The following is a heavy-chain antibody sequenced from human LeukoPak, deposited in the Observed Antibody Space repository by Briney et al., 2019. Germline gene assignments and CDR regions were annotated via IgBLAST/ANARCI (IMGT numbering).Heavy chain of an antibody. CDR1: GGSFSGYY. CDR2: INHSGST. D-gene: IGHD2-15*01. Sequence: PSETLSLTCAVYGGSFSGYYWSWIRQPPGKGLEWIGEINHSGSTNYNPSLKCRVTISVDTSKNQFSLKLSSVTAADTAVYYCARAPDLGCGGSCSTFDYWGQRTLVTVSS. CDR3: ARAPDLGCGGSCSTFDY. J-gene: IGHJ4*02. V-gene: IGHV4-34*01.